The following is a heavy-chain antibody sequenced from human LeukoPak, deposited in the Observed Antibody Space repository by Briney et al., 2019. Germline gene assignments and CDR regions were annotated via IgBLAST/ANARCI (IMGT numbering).Heavy chain of an antibody. CDR2: INPNSGGT. Sequence: GASVKVSCKASGYTFTGYYMHWVRQAPGQGLEWMGWINPNSGGTNYAQKFQGWVTMTRDTSINTAYMELSTLTSDDTAVYYCARGRDLDCSSTSCSMFDYWGQGTLVTVSS. CDR3: ARGRDLDCSSTSCSMFDY. J-gene: IGHJ4*02. D-gene: IGHD2-2*01. V-gene: IGHV1-2*04. CDR1: GYTFTGYY.